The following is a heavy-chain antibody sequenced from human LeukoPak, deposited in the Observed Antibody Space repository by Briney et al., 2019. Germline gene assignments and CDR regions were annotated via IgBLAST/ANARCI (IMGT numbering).Heavy chain of an antibody. J-gene: IGHJ5*02. CDR3: ARVYELQSGFDP. Sequence: ASVKVSCKASGYTFTSYYMHWVRQAPGQGLEWMGIINPSGGSTSYAQKFQGRVTMTRDTSASTAYMELSSLRSEDTAVYYCARVYELQSGFDPWGQGTLVTVSS. CDR1: GYTFTSYY. CDR2: INPSGGST. V-gene: IGHV1-46*01. D-gene: IGHD3-16*01.